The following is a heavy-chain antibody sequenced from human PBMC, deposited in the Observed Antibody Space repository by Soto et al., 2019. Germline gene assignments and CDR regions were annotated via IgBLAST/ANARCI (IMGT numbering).Heavy chain of an antibody. J-gene: IGHJ5*02. CDR1: GGSISNGGYY. Sequence: PSETLPLTCTVSGGSISNGGYYWSWIRQHPGEGLEWIGYIYYSGSTSYNPSLKSRVTISVDTSKNQFSLKLSSVTDADTAVYYCARESKYDTSGYPPWFAPWGQGTLVTVSS. CDR3: ARESKYDTSGYPPWFAP. CDR2: IYYSGST. D-gene: IGHD3-22*01. V-gene: IGHV4-31*03.